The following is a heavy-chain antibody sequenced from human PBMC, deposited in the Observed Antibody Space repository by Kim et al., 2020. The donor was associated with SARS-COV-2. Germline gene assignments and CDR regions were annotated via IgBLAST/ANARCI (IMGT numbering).Heavy chain of an antibody. Sequence: SETLSLTCTVSGGSISSYYWSWIRQPAGKGLEWIGRIYTSGSTNYNPSLKSRVTMSVDTSKNQFSLKLSSVTAADTTVYYCARSLRLADYGSGSYPKYYFDYWGQGNLVTVSS. CDR2: IYTSGST. CDR3: ARSLRLADYGSGSYPKYYFDY. V-gene: IGHV4-4*07. J-gene: IGHJ4*02. CDR1: GGSISSYY. D-gene: IGHD3-10*01.